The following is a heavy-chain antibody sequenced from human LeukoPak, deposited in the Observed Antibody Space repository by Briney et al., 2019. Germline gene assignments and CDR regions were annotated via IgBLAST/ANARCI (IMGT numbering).Heavy chain of an antibody. J-gene: IGHJ4*02. V-gene: IGHV1-18*01. CDR2: ISAYNGNT. Sequence: GASVKVSCKASGYTFTSYGISWVRQAPGQGLEWMGWISAYNGNTNYAQKLQGRVTMTTDTSTSTAYMELRSLRSGDTAVYYCARSDYGDFRAPFDYWGQGTLVTVSS. D-gene: IGHD4-17*01. CDR3: ARSDYGDFRAPFDY. CDR1: GYTFTSYG.